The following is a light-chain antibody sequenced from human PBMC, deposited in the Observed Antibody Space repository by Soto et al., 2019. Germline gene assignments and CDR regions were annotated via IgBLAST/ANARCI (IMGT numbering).Light chain of an antibody. V-gene: IGKV1-5*03. CDR2: TAS. CDR1: QSIGIW. Sequence: IPMTQSPSTLSASVGDRVAITCRASQSIGIWLAWYQQKPGKAPRFLIYTASTLESGVPSRFSGSGSGTEFTLTISSLQPDDFATYYCQQYKDYSWTFGQGTNVEVK. CDR3: QQYKDYSWT. J-gene: IGKJ1*01.